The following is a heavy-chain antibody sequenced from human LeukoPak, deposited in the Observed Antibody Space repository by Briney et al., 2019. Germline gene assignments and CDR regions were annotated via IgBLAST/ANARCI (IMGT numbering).Heavy chain of an antibody. CDR1: GFTFSNYW. Sequence: GGSLRLSCAASGFTFSNYWMTWVRQAPGKGLEWVANIKQDGSEKFYADSVKGRFTFSRDNAKNSLYLQMNSLRADDTAVYYCARVHCGLDVWGQGTTVTVSS. J-gene: IGHJ6*02. CDR3: ARVHCGLDV. V-gene: IGHV3-7*01. CDR2: IKQDGSEK.